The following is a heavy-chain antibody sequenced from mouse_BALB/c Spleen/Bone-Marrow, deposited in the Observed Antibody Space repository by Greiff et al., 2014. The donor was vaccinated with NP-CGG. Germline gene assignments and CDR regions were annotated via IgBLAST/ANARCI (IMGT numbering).Heavy chain of an antibody. Sequence: VKLQQSGAELARPGASVKLSCKASGYTFTNYWIHWVKQRPGQGLEWIGTIYPGDGDTSYTQNFKGKSTLNADKSSNTVYMQLRRLASEDSAVYYCARRGYAEEIYVPMDYWGQGTSVNVSS. D-gene: IGHD2-14*01. CDR3: ARRGYAEEIYVPMDY. CDR1: GYTFTNYW. CDR2: IYPGDGDT. J-gene: IGHJ4*01. V-gene: IGHV1-87*01.